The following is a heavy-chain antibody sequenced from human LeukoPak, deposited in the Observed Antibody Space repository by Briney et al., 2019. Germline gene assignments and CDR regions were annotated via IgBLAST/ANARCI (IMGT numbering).Heavy chain of an antibody. J-gene: IGHJ4*02. V-gene: IGHV4-59*11. CDR1: GGSISSHY. CDR2: MYYSGST. CDR3: ARDRIYYGGRYFDY. D-gene: IGHD4-23*01. Sequence: SETLSLTCTVSGGSISSHYWSWIRQPPGRGLQWIGYMYYSGSTNYNPSLKSRVTISVDTSKNQFSLKLSSVTAADTAVYYCARDRIYYGGRYFDYWGQGTLVTVSS.